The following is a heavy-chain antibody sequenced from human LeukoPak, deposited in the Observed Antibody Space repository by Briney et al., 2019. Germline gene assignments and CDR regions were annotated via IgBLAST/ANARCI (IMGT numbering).Heavy chain of an antibody. CDR2: IYSGGST. J-gene: IGHJ4*02. V-gene: IGHV3-66*02. CDR3: ARTVEMDTILDY. CDR1: GFTVSSNY. D-gene: IGHD5-24*01. Sequence: PGGSLRLSCAASGFTVSSNYMSWVRQAPGKGLEWVSVIYSGGSTYYADSVKGRFTISRDNSKNTLYLQMNSLGAEDTAVYYCARTVEMDTILDYWGQGTLVIVSS.